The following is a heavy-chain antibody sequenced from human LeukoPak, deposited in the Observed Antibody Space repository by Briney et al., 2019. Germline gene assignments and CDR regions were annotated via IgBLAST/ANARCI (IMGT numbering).Heavy chain of an antibody. CDR2: IHHSGST. V-gene: IGHV4-38-2*02. D-gene: IGHD5-12*01. CDR1: GYSISSSYS. Sequence: SETLSLTCTVSGYSISSSYSWGWIRQPPEKGLEWIGSIHHSGSTDYNPSLKSRVTISVDTSKNQFSLKLSSVTAADTAVYYCARVKGQWLRFGNNWFDPWGQGTLVTVSS. CDR3: ARVKGQWLRFGNNWFDP. J-gene: IGHJ5*02.